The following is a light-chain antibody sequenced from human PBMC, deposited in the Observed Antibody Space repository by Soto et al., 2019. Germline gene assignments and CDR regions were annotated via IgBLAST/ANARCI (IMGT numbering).Light chain of an antibody. CDR3: AAWDYSLNAYV. J-gene: IGLJ1*01. Sequence: QSVLTQSPSASGTPGQRVTISCSGGSSNIGSNTVNWYQQLPGTAPKVLIYSNNQRPSGVPDRFSGSKSDTSASLAISGLQSEDDADYYCAAWDYSLNAYVFGIGTKLTVL. V-gene: IGLV1-44*01. CDR2: SNN. CDR1: SSNIGSNT.